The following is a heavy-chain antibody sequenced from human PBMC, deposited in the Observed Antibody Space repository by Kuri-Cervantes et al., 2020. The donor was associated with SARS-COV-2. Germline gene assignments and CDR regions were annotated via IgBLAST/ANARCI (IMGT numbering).Heavy chain of an antibody. CDR1: GGSISSSSYY. CDR2: IYYSGST. Sequence: SETLSLTCTVSGGSISSSSYYWGWIRQPPGKGLEWIGSIYYSGSTYYNPSLKSRVTISVDTSKNQFSLKLSSVTAADTAVYYCARDVEYYDFLSGYYSPGAFDIWGQGTMVTVSS. D-gene: IGHD3-3*01. J-gene: IGHJ3*02. CDR3: ARDVEYYDFLSGYYSPGAFDI. V-gene: IGHV4-39*07.